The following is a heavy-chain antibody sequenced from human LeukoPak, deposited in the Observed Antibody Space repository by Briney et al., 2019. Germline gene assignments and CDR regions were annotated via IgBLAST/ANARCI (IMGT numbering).Heavy chain of an antibody. CDR3: AIDPNWETHN. Sequence: GGSLRLSCAASGFTFTSYTMYWVRQAPGKGLEWVSIIGNNGGGIHYADSVRGRFTISRDNSKNTLYLQMTNLRVDDTALYYFAIDPNWETHNWGQGVLVTVSS. CDR1: GFTFTSYT. J-gene: IGHJ4*02. D-gene: IGHD7-27*01. V-gene: IGHV3-23*01. CDR2: IGNNGGGI.